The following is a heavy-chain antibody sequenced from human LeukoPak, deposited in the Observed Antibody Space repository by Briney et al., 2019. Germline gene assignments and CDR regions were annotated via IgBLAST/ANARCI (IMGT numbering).Heavy chain of an antibody. D-gene: IGHD3-22*01. CDR3: ASLYYYDNSGYSD. V-gene: IGHV3-21*01. CDR1: GFTFSNYN. Sequence: GGSLRLSCAASGFTFSNYNMNWVRLAPGKGLEWVSCISSSSSYIYYADSVKGRFTISRDNAKNSLHLQMNSLRAEDTAMYYCASLYYYDNSGYSDWGQGTLVTVSS. CDR2: ISSSSSYI. J-gene: IGHJ4*02.